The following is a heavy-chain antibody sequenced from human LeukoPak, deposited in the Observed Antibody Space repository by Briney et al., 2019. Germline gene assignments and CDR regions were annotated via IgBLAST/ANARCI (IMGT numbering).Heavy chain of an antibody. Sequence: PSETLSLTCAVYGGSFSGYYWSWIRQPPGKGLEWIGEINHSGSTYYNPSLKSRVTISVDTSKNQFSLKLSSVTAADTAVYYCARDGVYAFDIWGQGTMVTVSS. CDR2: INHSGST. CDR1: GGSFSGYY. CDR3: ARDGVYAFDI. D-gene: IGHD3-16*01. V-gene: IGHV4-34*01. J-gene: IGHJ3*02.